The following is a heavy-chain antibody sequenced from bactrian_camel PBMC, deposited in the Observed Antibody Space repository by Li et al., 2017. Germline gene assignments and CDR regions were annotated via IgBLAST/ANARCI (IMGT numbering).Heavy chain of an antibody. V-gene: IGHV3S55*01. CDR2: ISSDGTA. D-gene: IGHD6*01. CDR3: AADPLRCSWYPVEASY. CDR1: GVAFEGSD. Sequence: VQLVESGGGLVQPGGSLRLSCAASGVAFEGSDMGWYRQVPGKECELVSTISSDGTAWYADSVKGRFTISQDKNTQYLEMNDLKPEDTGMYYCAADPLRCSWYPVEASYWGQGTQVTVS. J-gene: IGHJ4*01.